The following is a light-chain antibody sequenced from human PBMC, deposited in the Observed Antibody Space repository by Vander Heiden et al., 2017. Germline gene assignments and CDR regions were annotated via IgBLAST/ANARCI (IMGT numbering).Light chain of an antibody. CDR2: DNS. CDR3: QVWDSDSNEGV. V-gene: IGLV3-21*02. CDR1: DIDSKS. Sequence: SYVLTQPPSMSVAPGQTATITCGGNDIDSKSVHWYQHKPGQAPVLVVFDNSDRPSGIPDRFSGSNSGNTATLMLSRVEAGEDGDYYYQVWDSDSNEGVFGTGTRVTVL. J-gene: IGLJ1*01.